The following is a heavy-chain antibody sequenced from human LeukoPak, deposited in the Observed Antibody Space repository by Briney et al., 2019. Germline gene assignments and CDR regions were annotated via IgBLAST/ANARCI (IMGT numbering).Heavy chain of an antibody. V-gene: IGHV1-18*01. CDR2: ISAYNGNT. J-gene: IGHJ5*02. CDR3: ARAPEHDSSGQSWFDP. Sequence: ASVKVSCKASGYTFTSYGISWVRQAPGQGLEWMGWISAYNGNTNYAQKLQGRVTMTTDTSTSTAYMELGSLRSDDTAVYYCARAPEHDSSGQSWFDPWGQGTLVTVSS. D-gene: IGHD3-22*01. CDR1: GYTFTSYG.